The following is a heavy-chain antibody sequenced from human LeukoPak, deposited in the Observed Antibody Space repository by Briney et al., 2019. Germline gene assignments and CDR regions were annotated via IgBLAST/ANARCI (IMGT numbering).Heavy chain of an antibody. Sequence: GGSLRLSCAASGFTFSSYGMHWVRQAPGKGLEWVAFIRYDGSNKYYADSVKGRFTISRDNSKNTLYLQMNSLRAEDTAVYYCAKEDYGDYVGSMDYYYYMDVWGKGTTVTISS. J-gene: IGHJ6*03. V-gene: IGHV3-30*02. CDR3: AKEDYGDYVGSMDYYYYMDV. CDR2: IRYDGSNK. D-gene: IGHD4-17*01. CDR1: GFTFSSYG.